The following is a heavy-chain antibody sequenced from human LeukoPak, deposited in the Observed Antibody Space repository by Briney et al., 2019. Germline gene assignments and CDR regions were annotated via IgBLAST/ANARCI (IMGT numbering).Heavy chain of an antibody. V-gene: IGHV3-48*04. CDR1: GFTFSSYS. CDR3: ARESAGGNDY. J-gene: IGHJ4*02. CDR2: ISSSSSTI. D-gene: IGHD2-8*02. Sequence: GGSLRLSCAASGFTFSSYSMNWVRQAPGKGLEWVSYISSSSSTIYYADSVKGRFTISRDNAKNSLYLQMNSLRAEDTAVYYCARESAGGNDYWGQGTLVTVSS.